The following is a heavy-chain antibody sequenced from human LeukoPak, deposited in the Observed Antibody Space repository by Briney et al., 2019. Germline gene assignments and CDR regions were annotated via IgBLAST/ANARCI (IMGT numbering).Heavy chain of an antibody. CDR1: GGSFSGYY. CDR3: ARHLGQRVTPGFDY. V-gene: IGHV4-34*01. J-gene: IGHJ4*02. CDR2: INHSGST. Sequence: SETLSLTCAVYGGSFSGYYWSWIRQPPGKGLEWIGEINHSGSTNYNPSLKSRVTISVDTSKNQFSLKLTSVTAADTAVYYCARHLGQRVTPGFDYWGQGTLVTVSS. D-gene: IGHD4-23*01.